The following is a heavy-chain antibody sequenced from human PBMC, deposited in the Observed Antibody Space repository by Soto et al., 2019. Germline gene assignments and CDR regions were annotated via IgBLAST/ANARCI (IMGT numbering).Heavy chain of an antibody. V-gene: IGHV3-74*01. CDR3: ARSDWFHP. Sequence: GGALTLSCAASGFTFSTYWMHWVRQAPGKGLVWVSRIKSDGSSTTYADSVKGRFTISRDNAKNTLYLQMNSLRVEDTAVYYCARSDWFHPWCQGTLVTVSS. CDR1: GFTFSTYW. CDR2: IKSDGSST. J-gene: IGHJ5*02.